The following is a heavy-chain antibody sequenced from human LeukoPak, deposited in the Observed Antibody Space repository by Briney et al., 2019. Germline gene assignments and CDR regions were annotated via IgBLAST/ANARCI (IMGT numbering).Heavy chain of an antibody. CDR1: GGSISSYY. D-gene: IGHD6-13*01. Sequence: SETLSLTCTVSGGSISSYYWSWIRQPPGKGLEWIGYIYYSGITNYNPSLKSRVTISVDTSKNQFSLKLSSVTAADTAVYYCARGRSSSSWYEFGYWGQGTLVTVSS. J-gene: IGHJ4*02. CDR2: IYYSGIT. CDR3: ARGRSSSSWYEFGY. V-gene: IGHV4-59*01.